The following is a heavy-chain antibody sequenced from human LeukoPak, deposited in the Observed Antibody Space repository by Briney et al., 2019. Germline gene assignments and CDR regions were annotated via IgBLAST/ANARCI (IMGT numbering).Heavy chain of an antibody. D-gene: IGHD6-13*01. Sequence: SETLSLTCSVSGGSISSGGYYWSWIRQHPGKGLEWIGYIYYSGSTYYNPSLKSRVTISVDTSKNQFSLKLSSVTAADTAVYYCARGLQQQLVSYYFDYWGQGTLVTVSS. CDR1: GGSISSGGYY. V-gene: IGHV4-31*03. CDR2: IYYSGST. CDR3: ARGLQQQLVSYYFDY. J-gene: IGHJ4*02.